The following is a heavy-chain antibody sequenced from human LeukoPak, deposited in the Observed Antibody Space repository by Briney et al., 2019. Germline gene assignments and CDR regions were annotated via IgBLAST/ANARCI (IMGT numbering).Heavy chain of an antibody. D-gene: IGHD6-13*01. CDR1: GGSISSGGYY. J-gene: IGHJ5*02. V-gene: IGHV4-30-2*03. Sequence: SETLSLTCTVSGGSISSGGYYWSWIRQPPGKGLEWIGYIYHSGSTYYNPSLRSRVTISVDTSKNQFSLKLSSVTAADTAVYYCARHAPRIAAPGGIDPWGQETLVTVSS. CDR2: IYHSGST. CDR3: ARHAPRIAAPGGIDP.